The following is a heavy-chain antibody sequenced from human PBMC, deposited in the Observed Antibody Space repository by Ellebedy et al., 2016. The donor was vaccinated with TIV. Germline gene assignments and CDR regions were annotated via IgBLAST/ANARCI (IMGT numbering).Heavy chain of an antibody. V-gene: IGHV4-39*01. J-gene: IGHJ4*02. CDR3: ARHSSGWDIYYFDY. D-gene: IGHD6-19*01. CDR2: IYYSGST. Sequence: MPSETLSLTCTVPGGSISSSSYYWGWIRQPPGKGLEWIGSIYYSGSTYYNPSLKSRVTISVDTSKNQFSLKLSSVTAADTAVYYCARHSSGWDIYYFDYWGQGTLVTVSS. CDR1: GGSISSSSYY.